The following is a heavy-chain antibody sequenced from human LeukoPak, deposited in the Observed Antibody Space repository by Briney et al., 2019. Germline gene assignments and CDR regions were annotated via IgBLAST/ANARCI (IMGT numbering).Heavy chain of an antibody. Sequence: GESLKISCKGSGYSFTNYWIGWVRQMPGKGLEWMGIIYPGDSDTRYSPSFQGQVTISADKSISTAYLQWSSLKASDTAMYYCARLAYCGGDCYRTTRGYFQHWGQGTLVSVSS. V-gene: IGHV5-51*01. D-gene: IGHD2-21*02. CDR3: ARLAYCGGDCYRTTRGYFQH. CDR1: GYSFTNYW. CDR2: IYPGDSDT. J-gene: IGHJ1*01.